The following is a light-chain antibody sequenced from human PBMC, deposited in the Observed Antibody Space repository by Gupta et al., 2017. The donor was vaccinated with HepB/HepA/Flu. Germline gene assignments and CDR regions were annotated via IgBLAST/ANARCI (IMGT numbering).Light chain of an antibody. CDR3: CSYAGSSAV. CDR1: SSDVGSYNL. CDR2: EVS. J-gene: IGLJ2*01. Sequence: HSALTQPASVSGSPGQSITISGTGTSSDVGSYNLVSWYQQPPGKAPKLMIYEVSKRPSGVSNRFSGSKSGNTASLTISGLQAEDEADYYCCSYAGSSAVFGGGTKLTVL. V-gene: IGLV2-23*02.